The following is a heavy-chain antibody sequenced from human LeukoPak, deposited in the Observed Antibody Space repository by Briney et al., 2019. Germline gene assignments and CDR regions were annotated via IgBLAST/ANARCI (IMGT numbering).Heavy chain of an antibody. CDR3: ARDRYHYYDSSGYFDY. Sequence: GGSLRLSCAASGFTFSSYAMHWVRQAPDKGLEWVAVISYDGSNKYYADSVKGRFTISRDNSKNTLYLQMNSLRAEDTAVYYCARDRYHYYDSSGYFDYWGQGTLVTVSS. CDR1: GFTFSSYA. J-gene: IGHJ4*02. D-gene: IGHD3-22*01. CDR2: ISYDGSNK. V-gene: IGHV3-30*04.